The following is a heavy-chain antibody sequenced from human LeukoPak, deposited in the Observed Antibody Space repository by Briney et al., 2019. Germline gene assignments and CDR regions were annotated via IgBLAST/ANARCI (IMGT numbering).Heavy chain of an antibody. D-gene: IGHD1-14*01. Sequence: GGSLRLSCAASGFTFSSYGMHWVRQAPGKGLEWVAFVRNDGTNKHYADSVKGRFTISRDNSENTLSLQMNSLRAEDTAIYFCARDLITYGLDVWGQGTTVTVSS. CDR3: ARDLITYGLDV. V-gene: IGHV3-30*02. CDR2: VRNDGTNK. J-gene: IGHJ6*02. CDR1: GFTFSSYG.